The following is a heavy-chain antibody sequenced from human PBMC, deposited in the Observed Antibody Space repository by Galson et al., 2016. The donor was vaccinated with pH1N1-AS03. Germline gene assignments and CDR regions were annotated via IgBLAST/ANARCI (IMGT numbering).Heavy chain of an antibody. D-gene: IGHD4-23*01. V-gene: IGHV3-48*01. CDR2: ISSRSSGK. CDR1: GFTFSTLC. Sequence: SLRLSCAASGFTFSTLCMTWVRQAPGKGLEWVSHISSRSSGKYYADSVTGRFPVSRDDAENSLYLQMNSLAVEGTAVYFGARDLRAVADPYWGQGTLVTVSS. J-gene: IGHJ4*02. CDR3: ARDLRAVADPY.